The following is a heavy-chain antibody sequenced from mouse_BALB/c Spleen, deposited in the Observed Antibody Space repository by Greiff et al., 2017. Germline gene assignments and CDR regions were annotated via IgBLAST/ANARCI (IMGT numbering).Heavy chain of an antibody. CDR1: GYTITSDYA. V-gene: IGHV3-2*02. J-gene: IGHJ4*01. CDR3: ARGMYYAMDY. Sequence: VQLQQSGPGLVKPSESLSLTCNATGYTITSDYAWYWIRQSPGNQLEWRGYISYSGSTSYNPSLKSRISITRDTSKNQFFMQLNSVTTEDTATYYCARGMYYAMDYWGQGTSVTVSS. CDR2: ISYSGST.